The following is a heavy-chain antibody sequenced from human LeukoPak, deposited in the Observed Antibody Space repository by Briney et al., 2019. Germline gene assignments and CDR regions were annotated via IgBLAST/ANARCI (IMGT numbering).Heavy chain of an antibody. CDR2: TYYRSKWYN. J-gene: IGHJ5*02. CDR1: GDSVSSNSAA. CDR3: ARAPFAGAGNWFDP. V-gene: IGHV6-1*01. Sequence: SQTLSLTCAISGDSVSSNSAAWNWLRQSPSRGLEWLGSTYYRSKWYNDYAVSVKSRITINPDTSKNQFSLQLNSVTPEDTAVYYCARAPFAGAGNWFDPWGQGTLVTVSS.